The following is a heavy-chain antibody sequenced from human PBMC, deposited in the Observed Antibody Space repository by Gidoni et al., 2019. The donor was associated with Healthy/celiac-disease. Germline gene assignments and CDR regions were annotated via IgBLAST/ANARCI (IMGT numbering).Heavy chain of an antibody. Sequence: EVQLVASGGGLVKPGGSLRLSCAASGFTCSSYSMTCVRQAPGKGLEWVSSISSSSSCICCAGSVKGRFTISRDNAKNALYLQMNSLRAEDTAVYYCARDLSPPDTGYSSGWHYYWYFDLWGRGTLVTVSS. V-gene: IGHV3-21*01. J-gene: IGHJ2*01. CDR2: ISSSSSCI. D-gene: IGHD6-19*01. CDR1: GFTCSSYS. CDR3: ARDLSPPDTGYSSGWHYYWYFDL.